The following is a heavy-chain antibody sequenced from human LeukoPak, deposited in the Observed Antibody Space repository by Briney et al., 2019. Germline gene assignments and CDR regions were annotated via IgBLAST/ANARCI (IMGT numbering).Heavy chain of an antibody. CDR1: GFTFSSYW. V-gene: IGHV3-7*01. CDR3: ARDLRGKGSETIGYY. D-gene: IGHD4-17*01. CDR2: IKQDGSEK. Sequence: GGSLRLSCAASGFTFSSYWMSWVRQAPGKGLEWVANIKQDGSEKYYVDSVKGRFTISRDNAKNSLYLQMNSLRAEDTAVYYCARDLRGKGSETIGYYWGQGTLVTVSS. J-gene: IGHJ4*02.